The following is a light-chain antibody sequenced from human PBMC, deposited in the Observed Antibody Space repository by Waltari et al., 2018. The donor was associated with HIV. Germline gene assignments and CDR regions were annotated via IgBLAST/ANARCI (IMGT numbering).Light chain of an antibody. V-gene: IGKV2-30*01. CDR3: MQGAHWPRT. CDR2: RVS. CDR1: QSLVFSDGNTY. J-gene: IGKJ1*01. Sequence: DVVLTQSPLSLPVTLGQPASISCRSSQSLVFSDGNTYLNWFHQRPGQSPRRLIYRVSNRDSGVPDRFSGSGSGTDFTLKISRVEADDVGFYYCMQGAHWPRTFGQGTRVEIK.